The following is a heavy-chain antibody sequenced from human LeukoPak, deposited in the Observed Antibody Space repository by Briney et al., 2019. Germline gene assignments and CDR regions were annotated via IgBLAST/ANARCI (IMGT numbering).Heavy chain of an antibody. CDR1: GLTFSDYY. Sequence: GSLRLSCAASGLTFSDYYMSWIRQAPGKGLEWVSYISSSGSTIYYADSVKGRFTISRDNAKNSLYLQMNSLRAEDTAVYYCARRISSSWYNYAFDIWGQGTMVTVSS. V-gene: IGHV3-11*04. J-gene: IGHJ3*02. CDR2: ISSSGSTI. CDR3: ARRISSSWYNYAFDI. D-gene: IGHD6-13*01.